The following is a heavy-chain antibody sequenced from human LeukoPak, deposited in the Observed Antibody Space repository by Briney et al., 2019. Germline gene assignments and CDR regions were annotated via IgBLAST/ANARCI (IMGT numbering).Heavy chain of an antibody. J-gene: IGHJ4*02. CDR2: IYYSGST. CDR3: ARARGYYFDY. CDR1: GGSISSTSYY. V-gene: IGHV4-39*07. Sequence: SETLSLTCTVSGGSISSTSYYWGWIRQPPGKGLEWIGNIYYSGSTYYNPSLKSRVNMSVDTSKNQFSPKLSSVTAADTAVYYCARARGYYFDYWGQGTLVTVSS.